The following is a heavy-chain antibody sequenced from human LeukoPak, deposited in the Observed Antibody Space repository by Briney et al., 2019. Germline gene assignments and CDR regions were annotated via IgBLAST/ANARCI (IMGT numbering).Heavy chain of an antibody. J-gene: IGHJ6*02. Sequence: SETLSLTCTVSGGSVSSGSYYWSWIRQPPGKGLGWIGYIYYSGSTNYNPSLRSRVTISLDTSKNRFSLKLSSVTAADTAMYYCARSYSSSDHYYYYGMDVWGQGTTVTVSS. D-gene: IGHD6-13*01. CDR2: IYYSGST. CDR1: GGSVSSGSYY. V-gene: IGHV4-61*01. CDR3: ARSYSSSDHYYYYGMDV.